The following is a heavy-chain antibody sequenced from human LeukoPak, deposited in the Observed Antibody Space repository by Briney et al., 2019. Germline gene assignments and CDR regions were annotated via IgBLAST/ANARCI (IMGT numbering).Heavy chain of an antibody. CDR2: ISGGAASGRT. CDR3: AKERFASDYHVFQPFDA. Sequence: GGSLRLSCAASGFTSTTYAMAWVRQAPGKGLERVSKISGGAASGRTSYADSVKGRFSISRDNSKRTLSLQMNGLRAEDTAVYYCAKERFASDYHVFQPFDAWGQGTMVTVSS. J-gene: IGHJ3*01. D-gene: IGHD4-17*01. CDR1: GFTSTTYA. V-gene: IGHV3-23*01.